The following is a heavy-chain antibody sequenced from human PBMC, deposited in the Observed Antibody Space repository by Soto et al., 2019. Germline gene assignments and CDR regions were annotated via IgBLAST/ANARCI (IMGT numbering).Heavy chain of an antibody. CDR1: GYSISSGYY. J-gene: IGHJ4*02. V-gene: IGHV4-38-2*01. CDR2: IYHSGST. D-gene: IGHD1-20*01. Sequence: SETLSLTCAVSGYSISSGYYWGWIRQPPGKGLEWIGSIYHSGSTYYNPSLKSRVTISVDTSKNQFSLKLSSVTAADTAVYYCVTVHNTSRSFDYWGQGTLVTVSS. CDR3: VTVHNTSRSFDY.